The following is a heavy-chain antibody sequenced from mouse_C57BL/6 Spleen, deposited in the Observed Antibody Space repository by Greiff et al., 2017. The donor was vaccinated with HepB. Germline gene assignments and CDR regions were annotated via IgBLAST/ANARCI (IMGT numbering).Heavy chain of an antibody. J-gene: IGHJ4*01. CDR3: VSAYDDYAMDY. Sequence: VQLKESGGDLVKPGGSLKLSCAASGFTFSSYGMSWVRQTPDKRLEWVATISSGGSYTYYPDSVKGRFTISRDNAKNTLYLQMSSLKSEDTAMYYCVSAYDDYAMDYWGQGTSVTVSS. CDR2: ISSGGSYT. V-gene: IGHV5-6*01. CDR1: GFTFSSYG. D-gene: IGHD2-12*01.